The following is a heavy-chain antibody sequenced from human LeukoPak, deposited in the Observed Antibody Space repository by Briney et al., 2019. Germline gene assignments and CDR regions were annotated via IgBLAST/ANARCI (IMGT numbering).Heavy chain of an antibody. CDR1: GDSVSSNSAA. Sequence: SQTLSLTCAISGDSVSSNSAAWNWIRQSPSRGLEWLGRTYYRSKWYNDYAVSVKSRITINPATSKNRFSLQLNSVTPEDTAVYYCARAGYNSRAYYYYGMDVWGQGTTVTVSS. J-gene: IGHJ6*02. D-gene: IGHD5-24*01. V-gene: IGHV6-1*01. CDR3: ARAGYNSRAYYYYGMDV. CDR2: TYYRSKWYN.